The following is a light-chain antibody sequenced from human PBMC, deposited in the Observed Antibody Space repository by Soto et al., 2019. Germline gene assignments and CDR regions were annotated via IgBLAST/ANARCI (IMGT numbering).Light chain of an antibody. CDR2: GAS. Sequence: IVGTQSPATLSLSPGERATLSCRASQSISTKLAWYQQKPGQAPRLLIHGASTRATGIPDRFSCSGSGTDFTLTITKLEPEDFGMYYCRQYGNSPWMYTFGRGTKVDIK. J-gene: IGKJ2*01. V-gene: IGKV3-20*01. CDR1: QSISTK. CDR3: RQYGNSPWMYT.